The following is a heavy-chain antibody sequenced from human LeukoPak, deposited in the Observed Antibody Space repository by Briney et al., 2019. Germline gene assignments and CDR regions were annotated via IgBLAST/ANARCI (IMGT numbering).Heavy chain of an antibody. CDR2: IYYSGST. CDR3: ARAPRDGNSMDF. Sequence: SETLSPTCTVSGGSINSYYWSWIRQPPEKGLEWLGYIYYSGSTNYNPSLKSRVTISIDTSKNQFSLNLTSVAAADTAVYYCARAPRDGNSMDFWGQGTLVTVSS. D-gene: IGHD5-24*01. CDR1: GGSINSYY. V-gene: IGHV4-59*01. J-gene: IGHJ4*02.